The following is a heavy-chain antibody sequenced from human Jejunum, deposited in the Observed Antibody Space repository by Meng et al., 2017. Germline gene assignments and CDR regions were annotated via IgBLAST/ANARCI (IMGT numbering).Heavy chain of an antibody. CDR1: GFTSSNYA. CDR3: AKYGLVGASRWFDP. D-gene: IGHD1-26*01. Sequence: GSLKISCAASGFTSSNYAMSWVRQALGKGLEWVSTIGSGYDTHYADSVKGRFTISKDNFKNMLHLQMNSMRADDTAVYYCAKYGLVGASRWFDPWGQGTQVTVSS. J-gene: IGHJ5*02. CDR2: IGSGYDT. V-gene: IGHV3-23*01.